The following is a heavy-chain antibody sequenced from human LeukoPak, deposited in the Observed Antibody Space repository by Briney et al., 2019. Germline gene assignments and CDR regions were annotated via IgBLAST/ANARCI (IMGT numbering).Heavy chain of an antibody. Sequence: GASVKVSCKASGGTFSSYAISWVRQAPGQGLEWMGRIIPIFGTANYAQKFQGRVTITTDESTSTAYMELSSLRSEDTAVNYCARDTIIRGYMDVWGKGTTVTVSS. CDR1: GGTFSSYA. V-gene: IGHV1-69*05. CDR2: IIPIFGTA. J-gene: IGHJ6*03. D-gene: IGHD2/OR15-2a*01. CDR3: ARDTIIRGYMDV.